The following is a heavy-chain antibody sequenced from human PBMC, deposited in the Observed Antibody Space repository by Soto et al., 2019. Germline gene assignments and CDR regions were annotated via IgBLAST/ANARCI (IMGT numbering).Heavy chain of an antibody. Sequence: DVQLVESGGGLIQPGGSLRLSCAASGFNVSNNYMNWVRQAPGQGLEWVSVVFADGSTFYADSVKGRFTISRDNSKNTLYFPMNSLRFEDTAVYYCARDWGGNTTPYWYFDLWGRGTLVTVSS. J-gene: IGHJ2*01. CDR2: VFADGST. V-gene: IGHV3-53*01. CDR3: ARDWGGNTTPYWYFDL. D-gene: IGHD1-1*01. CDR1: GFNVSNNY.